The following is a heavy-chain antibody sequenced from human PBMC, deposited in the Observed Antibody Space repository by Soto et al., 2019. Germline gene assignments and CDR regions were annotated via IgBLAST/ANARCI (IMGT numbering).Heavy chain of an antibody. V-gene: IGHV3-30*18. Sequence: GGSLRLSCAASGYALRDYSMNWVRQAPGKGLEWVAVISYDGSNKYYADSVKGRFTISRDNSKNTLYLQMNSLRAEDTAVYYCAKYSGYYGMDVWGQGTTVTVSS. CDR2: ISYDGSNK. CDR1: GYALRDYS. CDR3: AKYSGYYGMDV. D-gene: IGHD5-18*01. J-gene: IGHJ6*02.